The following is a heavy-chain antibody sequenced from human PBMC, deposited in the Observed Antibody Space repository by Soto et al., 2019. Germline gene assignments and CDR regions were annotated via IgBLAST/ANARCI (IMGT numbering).Heavy chain of an antibody. V-gene: IGHV3-33*01. CDR1: GFTFSSYG. CDR3: ARGDYGDGVDY. J-gene: IGHJ4*02. CDR2: IWYDGSNK. D-gene: IGHD4-17*01. Sequence: QVQLVESGGGVVQPGRSLRLSCAASGFTFSSYGMHWVRQAPGKGLEWVAVIWYDGSNKYYADSVKGRFTISRDNSKNTLYLQMNSLRAEDTAVYYCARGDYGDGVDYWGQGTLVTVSS.